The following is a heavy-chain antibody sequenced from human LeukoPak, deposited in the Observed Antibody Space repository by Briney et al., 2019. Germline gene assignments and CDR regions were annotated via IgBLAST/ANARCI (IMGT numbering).Heavy chain of an antibody. Sequence: ASVKLSCKASGYTFTGYYMHWVRQAPGQGLEWMGWINHNSGGTNYAQKFQGRVTMTRETSISTAYMELSRLRSDDTAVYYCARVSRVGGSRAFDIWGQGTMVTVSS. D-gene: IGHD3-16*01. J-gene: IGHJ3*02. CDR2: INHNSGGT. CDR1: GYTFTGYY. V-gene: IGHV1-2*02. CDR3: ARVSRVGGSRAFDI.